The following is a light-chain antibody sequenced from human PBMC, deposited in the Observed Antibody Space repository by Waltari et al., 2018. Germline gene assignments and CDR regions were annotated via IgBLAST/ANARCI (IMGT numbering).Light chain of an antibody. CDR1: SSNIGSNT. Sequence: QSVLTQPPSASGTPGQRVTISCSGSSSNIGSNTVNWYQQLPGTAPKLLIYRNNQRPSGVPHRFSGSKSGTSASLAISGLQSEDEADYYYAAWDDSLNGLYVFGTGTKVTVL. J-gene: IGLJ1*01. V-gene: IGLV1-44*01. CDR2: RNN. CDR3: AAWDDSLNGLYV.